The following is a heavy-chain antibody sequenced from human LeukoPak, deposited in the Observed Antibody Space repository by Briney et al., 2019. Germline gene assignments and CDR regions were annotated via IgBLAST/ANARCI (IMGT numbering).Heavy chain of an antibody. CDR2: MNPNSGNT. J-gene: IGHJ6*03. D-gene: IGHD3-10*01. CDR1: GYTFTSYD. CDR3: ARGRILSRITMVGGPYYYYMDG. Sequence: ASVKVSCKASGYTFTSYDINWVRQATGQGLEWMGWMNPNSGNTGYAHTFQGRVTMTRNNSINTAYMELNSLRSEDTAVYYCARGRILSRITMVGGPYYYYMDGWGKGTTVTISS. V-gene: IGHV1-8*01.